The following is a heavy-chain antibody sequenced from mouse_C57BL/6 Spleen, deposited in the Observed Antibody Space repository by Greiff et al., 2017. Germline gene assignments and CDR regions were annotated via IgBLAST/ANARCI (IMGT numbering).Heavy chain of an antibody. Sequence: VQLQQSVAELVRPGASVKLSCTASGFNIKNTYMHWVKQRPEQGLEWIGRIDPANGNTKYAPKFQGKATITADTSSNTAYLQLSSLNSEDTAIYYCARKEDYYGSSSYYAMDYWGQGTSVTVSS. CDR1: GFNIKNTY. CDR3: ARKEDYYGSSSYYAMDY. D-gene: IGHD1-1*01. J-gene: IGHJ4*01. CDR2: IDPANGNT. V-gene: IGHV14-3*01.